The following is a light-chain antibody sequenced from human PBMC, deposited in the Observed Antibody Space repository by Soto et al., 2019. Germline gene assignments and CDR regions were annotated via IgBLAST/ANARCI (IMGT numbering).Light chain of an antibody. Sequence: QSVLTQPAPVSGSPGQSITISCTGTSNDVGGYNYVSWYQQHPGKAPKLMIYDVSNRPSGVSNRFSGSKSGNTASLTISGLQAEDEADYYCSSYTSSSPVVFGGGTKLTVL. CDR1: SNDVGGYNY. V-gene: IGLV2-14*01. CDR3: SSYTSSSPVV. J-gene: IGLJ2*01. CDR2: DVS.